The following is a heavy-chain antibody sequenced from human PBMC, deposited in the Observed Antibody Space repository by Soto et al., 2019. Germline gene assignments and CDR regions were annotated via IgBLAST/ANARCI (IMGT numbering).Heavy chain of an antibody. D-gene: IGHD3-10*01. CDR1: GGSITRGGYY. V-gene: IGHV4-61*08. Sequence: SETLSLTCTVSGGSITRGGYYWSWIRQHPGKGLEWIGYIYYSGSTNYNPSLKSRVTISVDTSKNQFSLKLSSVTAADTAVYYCARVWGGAFDFWGQGTMVTVSS. J-gene: IGHJ3*01. CDR2: IYYSGST. CDR3: ARVWGGAFDF.